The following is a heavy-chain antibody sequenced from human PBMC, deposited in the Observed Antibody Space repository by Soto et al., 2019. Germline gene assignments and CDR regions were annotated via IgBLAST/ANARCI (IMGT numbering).Heavy chain of an antibody. CDR2: IFYSGTT. CDR1: GGSISSSSYY. V-gene: IGHV4-39*01. Sequence: SETLSLTCTVSGGSISSSSYYWGSIRQPPGKGLEWIGSIFYSGTTYYNPSLKSRVTISVDTSKNQFSLKLSSVTAADTAIYYCVCIFSGGYGYGFYYYGMDVWGQGTTVT. J-gene: IGHJ6*02. D-gene: IGHD5-18*01. CDR3: VCIFSGGYGYGFYYYGMDV.